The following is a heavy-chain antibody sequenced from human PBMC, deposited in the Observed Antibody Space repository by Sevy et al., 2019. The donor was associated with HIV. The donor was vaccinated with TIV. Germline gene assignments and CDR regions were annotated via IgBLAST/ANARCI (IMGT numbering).Heavy chain of an antibody. J-gene: IGHJ3*02. Sequence: GGSLRLSCAASGFTFSSFAMSWVRQTPGKGLEWVSGLNGSGGRTYYPDSVKGRFTISRDNSKNTLYLQMNSLRAEDTAVYYCAKDTDSGSYLNDAFDIWGQGTMVIVSS. CDR2: LNGSGGRT. CDR3: AKDTDSGSYLNDAFDI. V-gene: IGHV3-23*01. D-gene: IGHD1-26*01. CDR1: GFTFSSFA.